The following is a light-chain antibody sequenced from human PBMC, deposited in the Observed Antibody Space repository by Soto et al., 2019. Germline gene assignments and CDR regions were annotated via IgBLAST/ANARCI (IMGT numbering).Light chain of an antibody. Sequence: QSVLTQPASVSGSPGQSITISGTGTSSDVGGYNYVSWYQQHPGKAPKLMIYEVSYRPSGVSNRFSGSKSGNTASLTITGLQAEDEADYYCSSYTSSSTLDYVFGTGTKVTVL. CDR2: EVS. CDR1: SSDVGGYNY. V-gene: IGLV2-14*01. CDR3: SSYTSSSTLDYV. J-gene: IGLJ1*01.